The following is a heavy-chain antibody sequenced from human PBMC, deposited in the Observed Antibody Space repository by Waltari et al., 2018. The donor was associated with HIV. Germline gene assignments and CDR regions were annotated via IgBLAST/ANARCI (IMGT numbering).Heavy chain of an antibody. CDR1: GYTFINYG. CDR2: ISGHEGNR. D-gene: IGHD6-6*01. CDR3: ARDKQTAARGLYYYYGMDV. Sequence: GAEVRKPGASVNVSCKTSGYTFINYGISWVRQAPGQGLEWMGWISGHEGNRKFAQKFQGRVTMTTDTSTSTVYMELRSLSSDDTAVYYCARDKQTAARGLYYYYGMDVWGQGTTVTVSS. V-gene: IGHV1-18*01. J-gene: IGHJ6*02.